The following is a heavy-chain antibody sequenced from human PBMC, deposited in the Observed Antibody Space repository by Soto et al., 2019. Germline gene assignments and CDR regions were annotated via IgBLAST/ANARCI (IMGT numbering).Heavy chain of an antibody. D-gene: IGHD3-10*01. CDR3: ARDYYGSGSYYSPRFDI. CDR2: INAGNGNT. J-gene: IGHJ3*02. Sequence: ASVKVSCKASGYTFTSYAMHWVRQAPGQRLEWMGWINAGNGNTKYSQKFQGRVTITRDTSASTAYMELSSLRSEDTAVYYCARDYYGSGSYYSPRFDIWGQGTMVTVSS. V-gene: IGHV1-3*01. CDR1: GYTFTSYA.